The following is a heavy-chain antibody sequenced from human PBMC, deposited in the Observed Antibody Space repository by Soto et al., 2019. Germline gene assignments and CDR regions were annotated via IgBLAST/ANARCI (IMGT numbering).Heavy chain of an antibody. CDR3: TREASSWGFAFDL. J-gene: IGHJ3*01. D-gene: IGHD3-16*01. Sequence: EVQLLESGGGLVQPGGSLRLSCAASGFTVNHYAMRWVRQAPENALQWVSTIFGSGAPTHYADSVTGRFGISRDNSNNMLFLEMNSLKDEDTAVYYCTREASSWGFAFDLWGQGTRVAVSS. V-gene: IGHV3-23*01. CDR1: GFTVNHYA. CDR2: IFGSGAPT.